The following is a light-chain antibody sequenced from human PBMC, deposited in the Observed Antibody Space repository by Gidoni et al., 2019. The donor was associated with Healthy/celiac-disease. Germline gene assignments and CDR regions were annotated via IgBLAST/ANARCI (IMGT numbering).Light chain of an antibody. CDR2: GAS. V-gene: IGKV3-20*01. CDR1: QSVSSSY. J-gene: IGKJ1*01. CDR3: QQYGSSPWT. Sequence: VLTQSPGTLSLSPGERATLSCRAIQSVSSSYLAWYQQKPGQAPRLLIYGASSRATGIPDRFSGSGSGTDFTLTISRLEAEDFAVYYCQQYGSSPWTFGQGTKVEIK.